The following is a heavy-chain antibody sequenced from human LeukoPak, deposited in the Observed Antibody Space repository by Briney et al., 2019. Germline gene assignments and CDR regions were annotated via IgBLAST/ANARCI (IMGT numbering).Heavy chain of an antibody. J-gene: IGHJ3*02. Sequence: SQTLSLTCTVSGGSIISDNHFWSWIRRHPGKDLEWLGYIHHSGRAFYSPSLGSRLTISLDTSKNQFSLKLNSVIGADTAVYYCAREVNRPTDADAFDIWGQGTMVTVSS. CDR1: GGSIISDNHF. CDR3: AREVNRPTDADAFDI. D-gene: IGHD1-26*01. V-gene: IGHV4-31*03. CDR2: IHHSGRA.